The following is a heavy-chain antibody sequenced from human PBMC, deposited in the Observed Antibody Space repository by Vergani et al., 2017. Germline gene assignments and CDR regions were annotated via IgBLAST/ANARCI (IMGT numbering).Heavy chain of an antibody. CDR3: GRVADFYGLGSRLLDR. V-gene: IGHV4-59*02. D-gene: IGHD3-10*01. J-gene: IGHJ5*02. CDR2: STTGGATHS. Sequence: QAQLQESGPGLVKPSETLYLTCYVFGVYVTEYNCNWIRQAPGKGLEWIGSLSTTGGATHSSHNPSLKSRVSISGDTSKNQFSLKLNAVTAADTAVYYCGRVADFYGLGSRLLDRLGQGILVTVSS. CDR1: GVYVTEYN.